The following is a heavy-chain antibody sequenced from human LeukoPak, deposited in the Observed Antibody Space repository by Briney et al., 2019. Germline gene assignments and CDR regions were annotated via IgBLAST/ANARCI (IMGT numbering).Heavy chain of an antibody. D-gene: IGHD3-10*01. Sequence: GASVKVSCKASGYTFTSYDINWVRQATGQGLEWMGWMNPNSGNTGYAQKFQGRVTMTRNTSISTAYMELSSLRFEDTAVYYRARAVVRGVIGAFDIWGQGTMVTVSS. V-gene: IGHV1-8*01. CDR3: ARAVVRGVIGAFDI. J-gene: IGHJ3*02. CDR2: MNPNSGNT. CDR1: GYTFTSYD.